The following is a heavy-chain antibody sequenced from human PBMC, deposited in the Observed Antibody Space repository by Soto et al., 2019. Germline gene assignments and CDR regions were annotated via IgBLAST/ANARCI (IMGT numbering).Heavy chain of an antibody. CDR1: GFTVSGNY. CDR2: LHSGGDT. V-gene: IGHV3-53*01. J-gene: IGHJ2*01. CDR3: ARDQLKGPAWYFDL. Sequence: PGGSLRLSCEASGFTVSGNYMSWVRQAPGKGLECVSVLHSGGDTFYADSVKGRFTISRDKYKNTLYLQMNSLRAEDTAVYFCARDQLKGPAWYFDLWGRGTLVTVSS.